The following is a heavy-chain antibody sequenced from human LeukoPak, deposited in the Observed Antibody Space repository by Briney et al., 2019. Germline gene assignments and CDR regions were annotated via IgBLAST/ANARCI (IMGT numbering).Heavy chain of an antibody. J-gene: IGHJ6*04. V-gene: IGHV4-34*01. CDR1: GGSFSGYY. CDR2: INHSGST. Sequence: SETLSLTCAVYGGSFSGYYWSWIRQPPGKGLEWIGEINHSGSTNYNPSLKSRVTISVDTSKKQFSLKLSSVTAADTAVYYCARGLYCSGGSCYPYYYYYGMDVWGKGTTVTVSS. CDR3: ARGLYCSGGSCYPYYYYYGMDV. D-gene: IGHD2-15*01.